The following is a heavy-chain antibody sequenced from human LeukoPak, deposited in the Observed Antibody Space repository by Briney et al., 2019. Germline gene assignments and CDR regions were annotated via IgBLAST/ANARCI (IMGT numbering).Heavy chain of an antibody. J-gene: IGHJ6*02. V-gene: IGHV3-11*01. CDR3: ARDCSSTSCYLRYYYYGMDV. D-gene: IGHD2-2*01. Sequence: RGSLRLSCAASGFTFSDYYMSWIRQAPGKGLEWVSYISSSGSTIYYADSVKGRFTISRDNAKNSLYLQMNSLRAEDTAVYYCARDCSSTSCYLRYYYYGMDVWGQGTTVTVSS. CDR2: ISSSGSTI. CDR1: GFTFSDYY.